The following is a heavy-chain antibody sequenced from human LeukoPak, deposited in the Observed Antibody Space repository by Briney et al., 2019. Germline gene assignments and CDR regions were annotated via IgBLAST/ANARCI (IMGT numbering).Heavy chain of an antibody. CDR3: TRDQTPYY. CDR2: IRSQIYGGTP. CDR1: GFTFGDYA. J-gene: IGHJ4*02. V-gene: IGHV3-49*04. Sequence: GRSLRLSCTASGFTFGDYAMTWVRQAPGKGLEWVGFIRSQIYGGTPEYAASVKGRFTILRDDSEGVAYLEMNSLKTEDTAVYYCTRDQTPYYWGQGILVTVSS.